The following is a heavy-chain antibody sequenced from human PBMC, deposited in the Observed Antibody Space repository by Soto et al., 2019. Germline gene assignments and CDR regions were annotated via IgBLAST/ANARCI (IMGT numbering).Heavy chain of an antibody. J-gene: IGHJ3*02. Sequence: PGGSLRLSCAVSGFTFRNYGMSWVRQTPGKGLEWVSSISNTGDVTYYADSVKGRFTISRDNSKNALNLQMDSLRAEDTAVYYCAEDRMIVDPIGFDIWGQGTLVTVSS. CDR2: ISNTGDVT. CDR1: GFTFRNYG. V-gene: IGHV3-23*01. CDR3: AEDRMIVDPIGFDI. D-gene: IGHD3-22*01.